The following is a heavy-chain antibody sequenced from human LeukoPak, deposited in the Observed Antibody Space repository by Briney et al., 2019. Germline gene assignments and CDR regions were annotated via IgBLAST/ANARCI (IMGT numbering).Heavy chain of an antibody. Sequence: GESLKISCKGSGYSFTSYWIGWVRQMPGKGLEWMGIIYPGDSDTRYGPSFQGQVTISAAKSISTAYMQWSSLKASDAAMYYCARYYYGSGSPPYFDYWGQGTLVTVSS. V-gene: IGHV5-51*01. CDR2: IYPGDSDT. D-gene: IGHD3-10*01. CDR3: ARYYYGSGSPPYFDY. CDR1: GYSFTSYW. J-gene: IGHJ4*02.